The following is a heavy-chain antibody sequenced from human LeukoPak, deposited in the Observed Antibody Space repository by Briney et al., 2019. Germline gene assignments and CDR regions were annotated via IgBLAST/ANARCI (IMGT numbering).Heavy chain of an antibody. CDR1: GGSTSSHY. CDR3: ARQRRTAAGPYYYGMDV. CDR2: IYYSGST. D-gene: IGHD6-13*01. V-gene: IGHV4-59*11. J-gene: IGHJ6*02. Sequence: SQSLSLAWRVSGGSTSSHYCGWIRHPPGKGLGWIGYIYYSGSTNYNPSLKSRVTISVDTSKKQYSLKLSSVTAADTAVYYCARQRRTAAGPYYYGMDVWGQGTTVTVSS.